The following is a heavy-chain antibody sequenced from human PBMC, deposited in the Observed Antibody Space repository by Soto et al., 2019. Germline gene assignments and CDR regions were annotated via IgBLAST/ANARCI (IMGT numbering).Heavy chain of an antibody. D-gene: IGHD2-15*01. CDR2: INPSGGST. V-gene: IGHV1-46*01. CDR3: ASARGPGYCSGGSCYLDAFDI. CDR1: GYTFTSYY. J-gene: IGHJ3*02. Sequence: ASVKVSCKASGYTFTSYYMHWVRQAPGQGLEWMGIINPSGGSTSYAQKFQGRVTMTRDTSTSTVYMELSSLRSEDTAVYYCASARGPGYCSGGSCYLDAFDIWGQGTMLTVSS.